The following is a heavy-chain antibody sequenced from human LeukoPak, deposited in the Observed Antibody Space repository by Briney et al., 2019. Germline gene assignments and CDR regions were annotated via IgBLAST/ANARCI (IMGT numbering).Heavy chain of an antibody. CDR3: ARVRWEGSSGPFDY. V-gene: IGHV4-59*08. J-gene: IGHJ4*02. D-gene: IGHD3-22*01. Sequence: PSETLSLTCSVSDGSINSYYWNWIRRPPGKGLEWIGYIYYSGTTYYNPSLKSRVTISVDTSKNQFSLKLSSVTAADTAVYYCARVRWEGSSGPFDYWGQGTLVTVSS. CDR2: IYYSGTT. CDR1: DGSINSYY.